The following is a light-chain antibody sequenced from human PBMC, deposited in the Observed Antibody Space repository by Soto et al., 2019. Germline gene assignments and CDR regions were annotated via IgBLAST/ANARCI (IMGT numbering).Light chain of an antibody. CDR1: SSDVGGYNY. J-gene: IGLJ2*01. V-gene: IGLV2-14*01. Sequence: QSALTQPASVSGSPGQSITISCTGTSSDVGGYNYVSWYQQHTGKAPKLMIYEVSNRPSGVSNRFSGSKSGNTASLTISGLQAEDDADYYCSSYTSSSTRVFGGGTKLTVL. CDR3: SSYTSSSTRV. CDR2: EVS.